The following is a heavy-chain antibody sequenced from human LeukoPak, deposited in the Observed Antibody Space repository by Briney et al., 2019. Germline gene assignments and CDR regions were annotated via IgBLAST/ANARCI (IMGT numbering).Heavy chain of an antibody. CDR3: TNHYYDSSGYYYGRFDP. D-gene: IGHD3-22*01. CDR2: IRSKAYGGTT. Sequence: GGSLRLSCTASGFTFDDYAMSWFRQAPGKGLEWVGFIRSKAYGGTTEYAASVKGRFTISRDDSKSIAYLQMNSLKTEDTAVYYCTNHYYDSSGYYYGRFDPWGQGTLVTVSS. CDR1: GFTFDDYA. V-gene: IGHV3-49*03. J-gene: IGHJ5*02.